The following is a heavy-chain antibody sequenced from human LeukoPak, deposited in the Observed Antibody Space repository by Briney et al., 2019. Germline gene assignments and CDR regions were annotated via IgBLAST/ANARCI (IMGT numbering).Heavy chain of an antibody. J-gene: IGHJ4*02. CDR1: GFTVSSNY. D-gene: IGHD2-21*01. V-gene: IGHV3-53*01. Sequence: GGSLRLSCAASGFTVSSNYMSWVRQAPGKGLEWVSIIYSGGSTYYADSVKSRFTISRDNSKNTLYLQMNSLRAEDTAVYYCARDFVGGGDYDWGQGTLVTVSS. CDR2: IYSGGST. CDR3: ARDFVGGGDYD.